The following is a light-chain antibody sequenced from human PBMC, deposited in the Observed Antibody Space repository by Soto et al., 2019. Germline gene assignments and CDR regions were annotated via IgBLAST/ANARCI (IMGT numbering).Light chain of an antibody. J-gene: IGKJ2*01. CDR2: GAS. Sequence: IQLTQSPSSLSASVGDRVTITCRASQGISSYLAWYQQKPGKAPKLLIYGASTLERGVPSRFSGSGSGTEFTLTISSLQPDDFATYYCQQYNTYSFGQGTHLEIK. CDR1: QGISSY. V-gene: IGKV1-5*03. CDR3: QQYNTYS.